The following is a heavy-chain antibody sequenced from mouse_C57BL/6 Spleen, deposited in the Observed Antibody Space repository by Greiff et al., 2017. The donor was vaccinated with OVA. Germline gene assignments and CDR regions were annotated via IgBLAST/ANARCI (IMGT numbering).Heavy chain of an antibody. D-gene: IGHD2-12*01. V-gene: IGHV1-22*01. J-gene: IGHJ4*01. CDR3: AYVGDAMDY. Sequence: VQLQQSGPELVKPGASVKMSCKASGYTFTDYNMHWVKQSHGKSLEWIGYINPNNGGTSYNQKFKGKATLTVNKSSSPAYMELRSLTSEDSAVYYCAYVGDAMDYWGQGTSVTVSS. CDR1: GYTFTDYN. CDR2: INPNNGGT.